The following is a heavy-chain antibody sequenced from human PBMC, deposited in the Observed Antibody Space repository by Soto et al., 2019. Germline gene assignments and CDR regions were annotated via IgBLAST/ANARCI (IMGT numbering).Heavy chain of an antibody. CDR1: GYTFTSDG. CDR2: ISAYNGNT. Sequence: QVQLVKSGAEVKKPGASVKVSCKSSGYTFTSDGISWVRQAAGHGLEWMGWISAYNGNTNYAQKLQGRVTMTTDTSTSTAYMELRSLRSDDTDEYYCARSLRDYGSGNLGYWGQGTLVTVS. D-gene: IGHD3-10*01. J-gene: IGHJ4*02. V-gene: IGHV1-18*01. CDR3: ARSLRDYGSGNLGY.